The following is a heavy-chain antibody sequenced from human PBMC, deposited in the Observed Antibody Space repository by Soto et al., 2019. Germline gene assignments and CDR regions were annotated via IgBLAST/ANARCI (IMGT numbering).Heavy chain of an antibody. V-gene: IGHV3-53*02. CDR3: ARDGGIAARPNYYGMDV. J-gene: IGHJ6*02. CDR1: GFTVSSNY. D-gene: IGHD6-6*01. Sequence: VQLVETGGGLIQPGGSLRLSCAASGFTVSSNYMSWVRQAPGKGLEWVSVIYSGGNTYYADSVKGRFTISRDNSKNTLYLQMNSLRAEDTAVYYCARDGGIAARPNYYGMDVWGQGTTVTVSS. CDR2: IYSGGNT.